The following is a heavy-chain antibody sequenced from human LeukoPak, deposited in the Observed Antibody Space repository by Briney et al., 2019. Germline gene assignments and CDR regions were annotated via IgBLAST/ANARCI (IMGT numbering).Heavy chain of an antibody. Sequence: GGSLRLSCAASGFTFSSYAMHWVRQAPGKGLEWVAVISDDGGHKYYADSVKGRFTISRDNSKNTVYLQINSLRAEDTAVYYCARVSPEIVVVTGTGAPDYWGQGTLVTVSS. D-gene: IGHD2-21*02. V-gene: IGHV3-30-3*01. CDR3: ARVSPEIVVVTGTGAPDY. J-gene: IGHJ4*02. CDR1: GFTFSSYA. CDR2: ISDDGGHK.